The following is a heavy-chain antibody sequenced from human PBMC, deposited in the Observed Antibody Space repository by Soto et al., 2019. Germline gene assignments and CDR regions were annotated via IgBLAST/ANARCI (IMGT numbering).Heavy chain of an antibody. Sequence: ASVKVSCKASGYTFTSYYMHWVRQAPGQGLEWMGIINPSGGSTSYAQKFQGRVTMTRDTSTSTVYMELSSLRSEDTAVYYCAREGYYDSSGYPGDDAFDIWGQGTMVTVSS. CDR1: GYTFTSYY. J-gene: IGHJ3*02. CDR3: AREGYYDSSGYPGDDAFDI. CDR2: INPSGGST. V-gene: IGHV1-46*01. D-gene: IGHD3-22*01.